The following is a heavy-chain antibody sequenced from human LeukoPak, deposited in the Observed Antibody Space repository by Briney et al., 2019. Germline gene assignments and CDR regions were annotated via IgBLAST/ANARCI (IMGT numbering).Heavy chain of an antibody. CDR1: GYTLNSYG. CDR2: MNPNSGNT. J-gene: IGHJ4*02. D-gene: IGHD6-19*01. V-gene: IGHV1-8*01. CDR3: ARDITSGWLISIDY. Sequence: GASVKVSCKASGYTLNSYGINWVRQATGQGPEWVGWMNPNSGNTGYAQRFQGRVTITWNISTNTAYMELSSLRSEDTAVYYCARDITSGWLISIDYWGQGTLVTVSS.